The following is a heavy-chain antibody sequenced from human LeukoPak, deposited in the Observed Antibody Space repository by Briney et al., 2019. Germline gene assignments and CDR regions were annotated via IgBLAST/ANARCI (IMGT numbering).Heavy chain of an antibody. V-gene: IGHV4-30-4*01. CDR1: GGSISSGDYY. CDR2: IYYSGST. D-gene: IGHD3-3*01. J-gene: IGHJ4*02. Sequence: SQTLSLTSTVSGGSISSGDYYWSWIRQPPGKGLEWIGYIYYSGSTYYNPSLKSRVTISVDTSKNQFSLKLSSVTAADTAVYYCARGSTIFLYYFDYWGQGTLVTVSS. CDR3: ARGSTIFLYYFDY.